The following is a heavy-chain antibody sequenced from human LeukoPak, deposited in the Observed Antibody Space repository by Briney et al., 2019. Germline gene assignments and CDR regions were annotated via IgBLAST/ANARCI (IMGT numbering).Heavy chain of an antibody. D-gene: IGHD3-3*01. CDR1: GFTFSSYA. CDR2: ISGSGGST. J-gene: IGHJ4*02. CDR3: AKAPPRGIWEYYDFWSGPTFDY. V-gene: IGHV3-23*01. Sequence: PGGSLRLSCAASGFTFSSYAMSWVRQAPGKGLEWVSAISGSGGSTYYADSVKGRFTISRDNSKNTLYLQMNSLRAEDTAVYYCAKAPPRGIWEYYDFWSGPTFDYWGQGTLVTVSS.